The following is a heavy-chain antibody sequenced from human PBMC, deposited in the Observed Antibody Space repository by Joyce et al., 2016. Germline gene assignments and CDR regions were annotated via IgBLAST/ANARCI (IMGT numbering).Heavy chain of an antibody. CDR2: ISGSGGHT. Sequence: EVHLLESGGGLVQPGGSLRLSCAASGFTLTSYAVSWVRQGPGKGLEWVSGISGSGGHTYYADSVKGRFTISRDNSKSTLYLQMNSLRAEDTAVYYCAKDPERGIDYWGQGTLVTVSS. V-gene: IGHV3-23*01. CDR3: AKDPERGIDY. CDR1: GFTLTSYA. D-gene: IGHD1-14*01. J-gene: IGHJ4*02.